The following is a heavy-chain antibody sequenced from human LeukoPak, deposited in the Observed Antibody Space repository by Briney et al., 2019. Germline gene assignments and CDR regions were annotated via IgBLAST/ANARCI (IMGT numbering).Heavy chain of an antibody. Sequence: GGSLRLSCAASGFTFNTYGMSGVRQAPGRGVEGVSGISGRCGATYYVDSVKGRFTVSRDDPHNTLYLQMNSVRAEDTAVYFCARGGVDHYGSGTYYLMYYFDHWGQGALVTVSS. J-gene: IGHJ4*02. CDR2: ISGRCGAT. CDR1: GFTFNTYG. D-gene: IGHD3-10*01. CDR3: ARGGVDHYGSGTYYLMYYFDH. V-gene: IGHV3-23*01.